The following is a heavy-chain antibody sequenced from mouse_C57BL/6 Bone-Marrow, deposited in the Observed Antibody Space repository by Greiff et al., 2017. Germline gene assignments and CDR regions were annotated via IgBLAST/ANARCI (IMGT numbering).Heavy chain of an antibody. V-gene: IGHV10-1*01. D-gene: IGHD1-1*01. CDR2: IRSKSNNYAT. CDR1: GFSFNTYA. CDR3: LRDYYGSSYAFDY. Sequence: EVKVIESGGGLVQPKGSLKLSCAASGFSFNTYAMNWVRQAPGKGLEWVARIRSKSNNYATYYADSVKDRFTISRDDSESMLYLQMNNLKTEDTAMYYCLRDYYGSSYAFDYWGQGTTLTVSS. J-gene: IGHJ2*01.